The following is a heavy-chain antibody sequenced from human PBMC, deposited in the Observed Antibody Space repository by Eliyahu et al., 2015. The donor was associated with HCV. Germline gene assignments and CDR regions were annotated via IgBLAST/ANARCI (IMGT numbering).Heavy chain of an antibody. Sequence: QVQLQESGPGLVKPSETLSLTCTVSGGSVSSGXYYWXWIRQPPGKGLEWIGYIYYSGSTNYNPSLKSRVTISVDTSKNQFSLKLSSVTAADTAVYYCARDRGAPIDTIFGVVITHYFDYWGQGTLVTVSS. V-gene: IGHV4-61*01. CDR3: ARDRGAPIDTIFGVVITHYFDY. CDR1: GGSVSSGXYY. J-gene: IGHJ4*02. CDR2: IYYSGST. D-gene: IGHD3-3*01.